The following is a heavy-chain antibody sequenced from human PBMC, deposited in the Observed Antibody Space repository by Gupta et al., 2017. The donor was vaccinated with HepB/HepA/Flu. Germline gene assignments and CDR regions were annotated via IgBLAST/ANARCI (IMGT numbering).Heavy chain of an antibody. CDR3: ARDPVVSGYYDSSGYPDY. V-gene: IGHV3-30-3*01. J-gene: IGHJ4*02. CDR2: ISYDGSNK. D-gene: IGHD3-22*01. Sequence: QVQLVESGGGVVQPGRSLRLSCAASGFPFSSYAMHWVRQAPGKGLEWVAVISYDGSNKYYADSVKGRFTISRDNSKNTLYLQMNSLRAEDTAVYYCARDPVVSGYYDSSGYPDYWGQGTLVTVSS. CDR1: GFPFSSYA.